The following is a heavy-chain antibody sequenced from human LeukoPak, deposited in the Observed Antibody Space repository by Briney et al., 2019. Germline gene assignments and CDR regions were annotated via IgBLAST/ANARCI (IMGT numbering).Heavy chain of an antibody. D-gene: IGHD1-14*01. CDR3: YRVGTGTTRDY. CDR1: GFTIISYW. J-gene: IGHJ4*02. V-gene: IGHV3-74*01. Sequence: PGGSLRLSCAVSGFTIISYWMDWVRQAPGKGLMWVSRLSTDGSSTSYADSVKGRFTISRDNAKNTLYLQMNSLRAEDTAVYYCYRVGTGTTRDYWGQGTLVTVSS. CDR2: LSTDGSST.